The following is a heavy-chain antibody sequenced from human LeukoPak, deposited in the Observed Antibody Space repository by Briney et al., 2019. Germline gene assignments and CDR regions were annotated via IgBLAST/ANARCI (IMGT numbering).Heavy chain of an antibody. V-gene: IGHV3-15*01. CDR3: TTQKGGGGYSSSWYVGYFDY. Sequence: GGSLRLSCAASGFTFSNAWMSWVRQAPGKGLEWVGRIKSKTDGGTTDYAAPVKGRFTISRDDSKNTLYLQMNSLKTEDTAVYYCTTQKGGGGYSSSWYVGYFDYWGQGTLVTVSS. J-gene: IGHJ4*02. CDR1: GFTFSNAW. D-gene: IGHD6-13*01. CDR2: IKSKTDGGTT.